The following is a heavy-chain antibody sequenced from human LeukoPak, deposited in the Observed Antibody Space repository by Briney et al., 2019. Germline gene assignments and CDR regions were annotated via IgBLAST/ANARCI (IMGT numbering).Heavy chain of an antibody. J-gene: IGHJ4*02. V-gene: IGHV3-73*01. CDR3: TSLAVAGSY. CDR1: GFTFSGSA. Sequence: GGSLKLSCAASGFTFSGSAMHWVRQASGKGLEWVGRIRSKANSYATAYAASVKGRFTISRDDSKNTAYLQMNSLKTEDTAVYCCTSLAVAGSYWGQGTLVTVSS. CDR2: IRSKANSYAT. D-gene: IGHD6-19*01.